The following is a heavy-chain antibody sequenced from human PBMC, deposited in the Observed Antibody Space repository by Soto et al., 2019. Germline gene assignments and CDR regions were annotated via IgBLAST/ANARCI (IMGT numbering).Heavy chain of an antibody. V-gene: IGHV3-30-3*01. Sequence: QVQLVESGGGVVQPGRSLRLSCAASGFTFSSYAMHWVRQAPGKGLEWVAVISYDGSNKYYADSVKGRFTISRDNSKNTVYLQMNSLRAEDTAVYYCARDAAYGMDVWGQGTTVTVSS. J-gene: IGHJ6*02. CDR1: GFTFSSYA. CDR2: ISYDGSNK. CDR3: ARDAAYGMDV.